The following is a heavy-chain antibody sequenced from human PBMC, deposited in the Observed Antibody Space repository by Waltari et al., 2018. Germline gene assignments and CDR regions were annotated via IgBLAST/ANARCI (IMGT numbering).Heavy chain of an antibody. D-gene: IGHD2-2*01. J-gene: IGHJ4*02. CDR1: GGSFRGYY. CDR3: ARGYCGSTKCFGLEY. Sequence: QVQLQQWGAGLLKPSETLSLTCAVYGGSFRGYYWSWIRQPPGKGLEWIGDINQSGSTNYNPSLKSRVTLSIHTSENQFSLKLTSVTAADTAVYYCARGYCGSTKCFGLEYWGQGTLATISS. V-gene: IGHV4-34*01. CDR2: INQSGST.